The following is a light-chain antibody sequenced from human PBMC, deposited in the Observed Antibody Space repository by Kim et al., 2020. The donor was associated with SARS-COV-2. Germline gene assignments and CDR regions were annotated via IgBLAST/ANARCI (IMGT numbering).Light chain of an antibody. CDR2: GKN. J-gene: IGLJ1*01. CDR1: SLRTYY. V-gene: IGLV3-19*01. CDR3: NSRDSSGNLYV. Sequence: SSELTQDPAVSVALGQTVSITCQGDSLRTYYAGWYQQKPGQAPVLVIYGKNNRPSGIPDRFSGSSSGDTASLTITGAQAEDEADYYCNSRDSSGNLYVFGTGTKVTVL.